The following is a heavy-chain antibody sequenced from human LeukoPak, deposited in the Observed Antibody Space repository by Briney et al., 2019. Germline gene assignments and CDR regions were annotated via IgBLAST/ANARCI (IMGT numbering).Heavy chain of an antibody. CDR2: IDYSGSS. V-gene: IGHV4-39*01. CDR3: ARQPPAYSSGSYDAFDI. J-gene: IGHJ3*02. CDR1: GDSISSGSFY. D-gene: IGHD6-19*01. Sequence: SETLSLTCIVSGDSISSGSFYWGWIRQPPGQSLEWIGSIDYSGSSYYNPSLKSRVTISVDTSKNQFSLKLSSVTAADTAVYYCARQPPAYSSGSYDAFDIWGQGTMVTVSS.